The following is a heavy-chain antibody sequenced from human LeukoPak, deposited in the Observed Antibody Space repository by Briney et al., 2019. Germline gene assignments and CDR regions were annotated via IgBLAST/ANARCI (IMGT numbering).Heavy chain of an antibody. D-gene: IGHD3-16*01. CDR3: ARGRSSDTSPFDL. J-gene: IGHJ2*01. CDR1: GGSISSYH. Sequence: SETLSLTCTVSGGSISSYHWSWIRQPAGKGLEWIGRIYTSGNTNYNPSLKSRVTMSVDTSKSQFSLKVSSVTAADTAVYYCARGRSSDTSPFDLWGRGTLVTVSS. V-gene: IGHV4-4*07. CDR2: IYTSGNT.